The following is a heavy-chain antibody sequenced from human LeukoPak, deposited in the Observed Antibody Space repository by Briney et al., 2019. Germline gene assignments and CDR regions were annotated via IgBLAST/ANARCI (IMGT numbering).Heavy chain of an antibody. J-gene: IGHJ5*02. CDR3: TRDPYSSSSFGGFDP. CDR1: GFTFSSYS. Sequence: GGSLRLSCAASGFTFSSYSMNWVRQAPGKGLEWVSSISSSSSYIYYADSVKGRFTISRDNAKNSLYLQMNGLRAEDTAVYYCTRDPYSSSSFGGFDPWGQGTLVTVSS. CDR2: ISSSSSYI. V-gene: IGHV3-21*01. D-gene: IGHD6-6*01.